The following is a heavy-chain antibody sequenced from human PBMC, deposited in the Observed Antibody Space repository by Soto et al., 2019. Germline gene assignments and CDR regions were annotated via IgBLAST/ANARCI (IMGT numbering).Heavy chain of an antibody. CDR1: GGSISSSSYY. J-gene: IGHJ4*02. CDR3: ARPRYSYGDFDY. V-gene: IGHV4-39*01. Sequence: SETLSLTCAVSGGSISSSSYYWGWIRQPPGKGLEWIGSIYYSGSTYYNPSLKSRVTISVDTSKNQFSLKLSSVTAADTAVYYCARPRYSYGDFDYWGQGPLVTVSS. D-gene: IGHD5-18*01. CDR2: IYYSGST.